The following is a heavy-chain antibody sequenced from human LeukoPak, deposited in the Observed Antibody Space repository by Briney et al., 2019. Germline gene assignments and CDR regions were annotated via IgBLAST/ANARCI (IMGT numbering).Heavy chain of an antibody. Sequence: SETLFLTCTVSAGSVTRSYWSWIRQPPGKGLEWLGHIFSSGNTNYNPSLKSRVTISVDTSKNQFSLKLSSVTAADTAVYYCAGSSSWYVLDYWGQGTLVTVSS. D-gene: IGHD6-13*01. CDR2: IFSSGNT. J-gene: IGHJ4*02. V-gene: IGHV4-59*02. CDR3: AGSSSWYVLDY. CDR1: AGSVTRSY.